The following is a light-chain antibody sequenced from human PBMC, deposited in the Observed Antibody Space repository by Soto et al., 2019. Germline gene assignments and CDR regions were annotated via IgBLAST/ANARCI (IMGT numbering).Light chain of an antibody. CDR3: QQYNLYWS. CDR2: GAS. V-gene: IGKV3-20*01. J-gene: IGKJ1*01. Sequence: DIVLTQSAGTLSLSQGERATLTCGASKSVSSNYLAWFQQRPGQAPRLLISGASSRATGIPDRFSGSGSGTEFTLTISGLQTDDFATYSCQQYNLYWSFGPGTKVDIK. CDR1: KSVSSNY.